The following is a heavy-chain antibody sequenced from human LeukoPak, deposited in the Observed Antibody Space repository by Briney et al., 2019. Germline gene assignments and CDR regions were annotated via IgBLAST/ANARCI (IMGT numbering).Heavy chain of an antibody. D-gene: IGHD1-1*01. Sequence: PGGSLRLSCSASGFTFSSYGMHWVRQAPGKGLEWVAAISHDGSHKYYVDSVKGRFTISRDNSKNSLYLQMNSLRAEDTAVYYCAKGRSTTGTTPEFDYWGQGTLVTVSS. V-gene: IGHV3-30*18. CDR3: AKGRSTTGTTPEFDY. J-gene: IGHJ4*02. CDR2: ISHDGSHK. CDR1: GFTFSSYG.